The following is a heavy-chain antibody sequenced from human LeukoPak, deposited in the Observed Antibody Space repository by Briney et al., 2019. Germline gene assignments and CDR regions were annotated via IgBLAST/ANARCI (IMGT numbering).Heavy chain of an antibody. Sequence: GASVTVSFTASGYTFTVYYMHWVRQAPGQGLEWMGWINPNSGGTNYAQKFQGRVTMTRDTSISTAYMELSRLRSDDTAVYYCARVYEWELIDYWGQGTLVTVSS. CDR2: INPNSGGT. V-gene: IGHV1-2*02. CDR1: GYTFTVYY. J-gene: IGHJ4*02. D-gene: IGHD1-26*01. CDR3: ARVYEWELIDY.